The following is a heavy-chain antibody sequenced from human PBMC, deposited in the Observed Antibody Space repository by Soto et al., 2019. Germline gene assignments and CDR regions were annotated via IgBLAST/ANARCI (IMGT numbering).Heavy chain of an antibody. CDR1: GFTFSSYG. V-gene: IGHV3-33*01. J-gene: IGHJ6*02. CDR2: IWYDGSNK. CDR3: ARVGMGVLNYYYYGMDV. D-gene: IGHD1-26*01. Sequence: QVQLVESGGGVVQPGRSLRLSCAASGFTFSSYGMHWVRQAPGKGLEWVAVIWYDGSNKYYADSVKGRFTISRDNSKNTLYLQMNSLRAEDTAVYYCARVGMGVLNYYYYGMDVWGQGTTVTVSS.